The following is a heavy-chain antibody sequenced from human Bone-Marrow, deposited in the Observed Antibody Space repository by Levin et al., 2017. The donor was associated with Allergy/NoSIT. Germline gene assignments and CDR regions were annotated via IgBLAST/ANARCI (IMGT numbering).Heavy chain of an antibody. J-gene: IGHJ4*02. D-gene: IGHD3-10*01. CDR2: IKQDGSER. Sequence: GGSLRLSCAASGISFSSYWMIWVRQAPGKGLEGVANIKQDGSERYYVDSVKGRFTVSRDNAKNSLYLQMNSLSAEDTAVYYCARDRGWFGIDYWGQGTLVTVSS. V-gene: IGHV3-7*04. CDR1: GISFSSYW. CDR3: ARDRGWFGIDY.